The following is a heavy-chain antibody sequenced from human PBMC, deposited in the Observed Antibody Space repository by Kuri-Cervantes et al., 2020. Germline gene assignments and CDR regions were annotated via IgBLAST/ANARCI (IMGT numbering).Heavy chain of an antibody. J-gene: IGHJ4*02. Sequence: GRTLGKPPPTLTLTCTCSWFSLSTSGVGVGWIRQPPGKALEWLALIYWDDDKRYSPTLKTRLTISKDTSKNQVVLIMTNMDPVDTATYYCARSYSSCWYGVGLDYWGQGTLVTVSS. V-gene: IGHV2-5*02. CDR1: WFSLSTSGVG. D-gene: IGHD6-19*01. CDR3: ARSYSSCWYGVGLDY. CDR2: IYWDDDK.